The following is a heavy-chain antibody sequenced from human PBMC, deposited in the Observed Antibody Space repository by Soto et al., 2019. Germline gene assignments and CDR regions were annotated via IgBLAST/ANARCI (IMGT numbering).Heavy chain of an antibody. CDR2: MNPNSGNT. D-gene: IGHD5-18*01. CDR1: GYTFTSYD. Sequence: QVQLVQSGAEVKKPGASVKVSCKASGYTFTSYDINWVRQATGQGLEWMGWMNPNSGNTGYAQKFQGRVTMTRHTSISTAYMELSSLRSEDTPVYYCASYSYGPRPSFDYWGQGTLVTVSS. CDR3: ASYSYGPRPSFDY. J-gene: IGHJ4*02. V-gene: IGHV1-8*01.